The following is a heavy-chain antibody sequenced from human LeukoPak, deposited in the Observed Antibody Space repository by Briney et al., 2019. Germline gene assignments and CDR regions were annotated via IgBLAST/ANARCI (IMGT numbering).Heavy chain of an antibody. J-gene: IGHJ4*02. CDR1: GFTFSAYD. CDR2: ISSGNTYV. D-gene: IGHD3-22*01. Sequence: GGSLRLSCTTSGFTFSAYDMVWIRKAPGGGLGGVSSISSGNTYVYYADSVKGRFTISRDNANNSLSLQMNSLRAEDTAVYYCASRPRPYYYDSNGYFPLNFWGQGTLVAVSS. CDR3: ASRPRPYYYDSNGYFPLNF. V-gene: IGHV3-21*06.